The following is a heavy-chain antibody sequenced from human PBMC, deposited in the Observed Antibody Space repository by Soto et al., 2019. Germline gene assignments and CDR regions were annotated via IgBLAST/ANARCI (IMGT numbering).Heavy chain of an antibody. J-gene: IGHJ4*02. Sequence: GGSLRLSCAASGFTFSSYAMHWVRQAPGKGLEYVSAISSNGGSTYYANSVKGRFTISRDNSKNTLYFQMGSLRAEDMAVYYCARSYCSSTSCYPYYFDYWGQGTLVTVSS. D-gene: IGHD2-2*01. V-gene: IGHV3-64*01. CDR1: GFTFSSYA. CDR3: ARSYCSSTSCYPYYFDY. CDR2: ISSNGGST.